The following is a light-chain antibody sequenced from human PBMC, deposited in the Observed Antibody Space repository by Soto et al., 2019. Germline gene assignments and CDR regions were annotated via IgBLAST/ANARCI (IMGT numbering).Light chain of an antibody. CDR2: EVS. Sequence: QSALTQPASVSGSPGQSITISCTGTSSDVGGYNYVSWYQQYPGKAPKLMIYEVSNRPSGVSNRLSGSKSGNTASLTISGLQAEDEADYYCSSYTSSSTYVFGTGTKVTVL. CDR1: SSDVGGYNY. V-gene: IGLV2-14*01. CDR3: SSYTSSSTYV. J-gene: IGLJ1*01.